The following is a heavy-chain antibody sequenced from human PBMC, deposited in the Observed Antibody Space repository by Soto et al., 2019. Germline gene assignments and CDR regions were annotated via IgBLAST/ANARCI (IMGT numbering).Heavy chain of an antibody. J-gene: IGHJ6*02. D-gene: IGHD3-3*01. CDR1: GASLSSGSYY. V-gene: IGHV4-61*01. CDR3: ARVKGYDFWSADSGMDV. CDR2: FYYTGST. Sequence: LSLTCTVSGASLSSGSYYWSWIRQPPGKGLEWIGDFYYTGSTKYNPSLKSRVTISVDTSKNQFSLKLSSVTAADTAVYYCARVKGYDFWSADSGMDVWGQGTTVTVSS.